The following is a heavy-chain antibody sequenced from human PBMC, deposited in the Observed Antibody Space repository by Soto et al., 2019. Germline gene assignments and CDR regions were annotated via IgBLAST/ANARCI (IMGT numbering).Heavy chain of an antibody. CDR2: IIPIFGTA. D-gene: IGHD3-10*01. V-gene: IGHV1-69*01. J-gene: IGHJ6*02. CDR3: ARGAVLWFGYPNYYYGMDV. CDR1: GGTFSSYA. Sequence: QVQLVQSGAEVKKPGSSVKVSCTASGGTFSSYAISWVRQAPGQGLEWMGGIIPIFGTANYAQKFQGRVTITADEATSTAYMELSSLRSEDTAVYYCARGAVLWFGYPNYYYGMDVWGQGTTVTVSS.